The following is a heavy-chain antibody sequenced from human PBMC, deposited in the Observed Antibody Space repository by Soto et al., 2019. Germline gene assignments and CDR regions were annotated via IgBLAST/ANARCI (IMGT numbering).Heavy chain of an antibody. CDR3: TKPRSSLQWPPFDP. CDR1: GYSFTSHY. D-gene: IGHD6-19*01. Sequence: GASVKVSCKAIGYSFTSHYMHWVRQAPGQGLEWMGTIYPGGVNVAYAQKFEGRVTMTKDTSTSTVYMELNSLRIEDTGVYYCTKPRSSLQWPPFDPWGHGTLVTVS. J-gene: IGHJ5*02. CDR2: IYPGGVNV. V-gene: IGHV1-46*01.